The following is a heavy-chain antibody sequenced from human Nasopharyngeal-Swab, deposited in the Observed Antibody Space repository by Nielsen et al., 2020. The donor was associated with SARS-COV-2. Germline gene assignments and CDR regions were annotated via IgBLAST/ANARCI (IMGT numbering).Heavy chain of an antibody. CDR2: IIPIFGTA. CDR3: AGGDTIFGKGSYDAFDI. J-gene: IGHJ3*02. Sequence: SVKVSCKASGGTFSSYAISWVRQAPGQGLGWMGGIIPIFGTANYAQKFQGRVTITADKSTSTAYMELSSLRSEDTAVYYCAGGDTIFGKGSYDAFDIWGQGTMVTVSS. D-gene: IGHD3-3*01. V-gene: IGHV1-69*06. CDR1: GGTFSSYA.